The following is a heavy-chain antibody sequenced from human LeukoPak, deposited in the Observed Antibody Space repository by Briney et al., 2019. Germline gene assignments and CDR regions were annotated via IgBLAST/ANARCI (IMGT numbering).Heavy chain of an antibody. CDR1: GFTFSTYA. Sequence: GGSLRLSCVASGFTFSTYALSWVRQAPGKGLEWVSAISSSGGRPYYADSVNGRFTISRDNSKNTLYLQMNSLRAEDTALYYCAKDQALSLSSSRALDYWGQRTLVTVSS. V-gene: IGHV3-23*01. D-gene: IGHD2-2*01. CDR3: AKDQALSLSSSRALDY. CDR2: ISSSGGRP. J-gene: IGHJ4*02.